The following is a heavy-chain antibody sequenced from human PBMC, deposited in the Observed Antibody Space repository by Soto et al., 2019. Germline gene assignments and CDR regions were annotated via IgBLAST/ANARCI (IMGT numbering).Heavy chain of an antibody. Sequence: SQTLSLTCAISGDSVSSNTAGWNWIRQSPSRGLEWLGRTYYRSRWYNDYAVSVRSRITITPDTSKNQLSLQLNSVTPEDTAVYFCARDLEDPVAVPAATYFRFYGMDVWGQGTTVTVSS. CDR1: GDSVSSNTAG. CDR3: ARDLEDPVAVPAATYFRFYGMDV. CDR2: TYYRSRWYN. J-gene: IGHJ6*02. D-gene: IGHD2-2*01. V-gene: IGHV6-1*01.